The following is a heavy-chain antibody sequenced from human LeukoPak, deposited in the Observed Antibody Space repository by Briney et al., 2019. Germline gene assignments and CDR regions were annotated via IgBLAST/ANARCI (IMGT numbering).Heavy chain of an antibody. Sequence: SETLSLTCTVSGGSISSSSYYWGWIRQPPGKGLEWIGSIYYSGSTYYNPSLKSRVTISVDTSKNQFSLKLSSVTAADTAVYYCAREGTYYYGSGSSLWGQGTLVTVSS. CDR3: AREGTYYYGSGSSL. V-gene: IGHV4-39*07. J-gene: IGHJ4*02. CDR1: GGSISSSSYY. D-gene: IGHD3-10*01. CDR2: IYYSGST.